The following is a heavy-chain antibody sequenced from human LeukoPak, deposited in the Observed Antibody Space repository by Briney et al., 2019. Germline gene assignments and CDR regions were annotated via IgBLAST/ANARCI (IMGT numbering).Heavy chain of an antibody. V-gene: IGHV3-48*01. CDR3: ARDRWSVAGIPNLLRYYYMDV. Sequence: GGSLRLSCATSGFSFSSYAMSWVRQAPGKGLEWVSYIEYSSSSIYYADSVKGRFTISRDNAKNSLYLQMNSLRAEDTAVYYCARDRWSVAGIPNLLRYYYMDVWGKGTTVTVSS. D-gene: IGHD6-19*01. CDR1: GFSFSSYA. CDR2: IEYSSSSI. J-gene: IGHJ6*03.